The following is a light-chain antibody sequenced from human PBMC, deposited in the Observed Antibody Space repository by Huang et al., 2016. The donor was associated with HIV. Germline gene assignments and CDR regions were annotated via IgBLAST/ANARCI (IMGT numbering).Light chain of an antibody. CDR3: QQYDNWPLT. Sequence: ERVMTQSPATVSLSPGERATLSCRASLSVSTNLAWYQQRPGQAPRLRIYGASTRATGIPARFSGGGSGAEFTLTISRLQSEDFAVYYCQQYDNWPLTFGGGTKVQIK. CDR1: LSVSTN. CDR2: GAS. V-gene: IGKV3-15*01. J-gene: IGKJ4*02.